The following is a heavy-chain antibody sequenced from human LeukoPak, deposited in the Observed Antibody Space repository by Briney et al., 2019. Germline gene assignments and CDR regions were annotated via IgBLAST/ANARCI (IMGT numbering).Heavy chain of an antibody. CDR1: GYTFTSFG. CDR3: ARDEYDIWSRSALPLVY. D-gene: IGHD3-3*01. CDR2: IRAYNDNT. Sequence: ASGKVSCKASGYTFTSFGISWVRPAPGQGLEWMGWIRAYNDNTNYAQKLQGRVSMTTDTPQSTDHMELSCVRSDDTAVYYCARDEYDIWSRSALPLVYWGEGALVAVSS. J-gene: IGHJ4*02. V-gene: IGHV1-18*01.